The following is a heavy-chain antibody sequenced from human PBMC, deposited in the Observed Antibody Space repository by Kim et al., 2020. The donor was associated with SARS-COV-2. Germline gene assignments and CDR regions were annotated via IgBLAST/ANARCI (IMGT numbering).Heavy chain of an antibody. CDR3: AKMSRAIFDY. CDR2: ST. Sequence: STYYADSVKGRFTISRDNSKNTLYLQMNSLRAEDTAVYYCAKMSRAIFDYWGQGTLVTVSS. J-gene: IGHJ4*02. D-gene: IGHD2-2*01. V-gene: IGHV3-23*01.